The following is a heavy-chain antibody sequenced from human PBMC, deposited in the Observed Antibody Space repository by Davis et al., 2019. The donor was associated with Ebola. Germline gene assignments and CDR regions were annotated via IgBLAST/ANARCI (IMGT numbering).Heavy chain of an antibody. CDR3: ASSIFGVVVNPYYFDY. Sequence: SETLSLTCTVSGGSINNYYWSWIRQPPGKGLEWIGEINHSGTTNYNPSLKSRVTVSLDTSKRQFSLKVNSVTAADTAVYYCASSIFGVVVNPYYFDYWSQGTLVTVSS. CDR2: INHSGTT. V-gene: IGHV4-34*01. D-gene: IGHD3-3*01. J-gene: IGHJ4*02. CDR1: GGSINNYY.